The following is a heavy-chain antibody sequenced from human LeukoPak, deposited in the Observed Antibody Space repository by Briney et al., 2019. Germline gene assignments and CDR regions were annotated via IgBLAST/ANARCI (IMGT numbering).Heavy chain of an antibody. CDR1: GGTFSSYA. CDR2: IIPIFGTA. CDR3: ARAPEGITIFGVADYNYYYMDV. J-gene: IGHJ6*03. Sequence: SAKVSCKASGGTFSSYAISWVRQAPGQGLEWMGGIIPIFGTANYAQKFQGRVTITTDESTSTAYMELSSLRSEDTAVYYCARAPEGITIFGVADYNYYYMDVWGKGTTVTVSS. V-gene: IGHV1-69*05. D-gene: IGHD3-3*01.